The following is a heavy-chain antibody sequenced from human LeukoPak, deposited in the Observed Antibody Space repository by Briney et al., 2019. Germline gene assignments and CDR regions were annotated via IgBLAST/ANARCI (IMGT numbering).Heavy chain of an antibody. CDR2: ISSSGSTK. CDR3: ATDRDCSGTSCYTGAFRYYYYYGMDV. Sequence: PGGSLRLSCAASGFTFSSYEMNWVRQAPGKGLEWVAYISSSGSTKYYADSVKGRFTISRDNAKNSLYLQMNSLRAEDTAVYYCATDRDCSGTSCYTGAFRYYYYYGMDVWGQGTTATVSS. D-gene: IGHD2-2*02. J-gene: IGHJ6*02. V-gene: IGHV3-48*03. CDR1: GFTFSSYE.